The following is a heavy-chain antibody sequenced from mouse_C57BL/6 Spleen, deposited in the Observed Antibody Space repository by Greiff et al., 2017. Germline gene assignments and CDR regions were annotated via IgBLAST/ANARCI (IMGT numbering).Heavy chain of an antibody. Sequence: QVQLQQSGAELVRPGTSVKVSCKASGYAFTNYLIEWVKQRPGQGLEWIGVINPGSGGTNYNEKFKGKATLTADKSSSTAYMQLSSLTSEDSAVYFCARWLLYAFDYWGQGTTLTVSS. CDR3: ARWLLYAFDY. D-gene: IGHD2-12*01. V-gene: IGHV1-54*01. CDR1: GYAFTNYL. J-gene: IGHJ2*01. CDR2: INPGSGGT.